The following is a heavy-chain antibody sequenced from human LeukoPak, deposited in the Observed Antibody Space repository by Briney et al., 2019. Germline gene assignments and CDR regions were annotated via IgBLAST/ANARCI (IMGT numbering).Heavy chain of an antibody. CDR2: IYSGGSDT. Sequence: GESLKISCKGSGYSFTSYWIGWVRQMPGKGLEWMGIIYSGGSDTRYSPSFQGQVTISPDKSISSAYLQWSSLKASDTAMYYCVGGDYYDSSGYYFSYWGQGTLVTVSS. D-gene: IGHD3-22*01. CDR3: VGGDYYDSSGYYFSY. CDR1: GYSFTSYW. J-gene: IGHJ4*02. V-gene: IGHV5-51*01.